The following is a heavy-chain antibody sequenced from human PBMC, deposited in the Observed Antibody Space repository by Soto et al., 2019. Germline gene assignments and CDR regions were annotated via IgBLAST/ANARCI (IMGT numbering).Heavy chain of an antibody. V-gene: IGHV3-15*01. CDR2: IKSKTDGGTT. Sequence: EVQLVESGGGLVKPGGSLRLSCAASGFTFSNAWMSWVRQAPGKGLEWVGRIKSKTDGGTTDYAAPVKGRFTISRDDSKNTLYLQMNSLKTEDTAVYYCTTEEAGLGYCSSTSCYFGLYWGQGTLVTVSS. D-gene: IGHD2-2*01. CDR3: TTEEAGLGYCSSTSCYFGLY. CDR1: GFTFSNAW. J-gene: IGHJ4*02.